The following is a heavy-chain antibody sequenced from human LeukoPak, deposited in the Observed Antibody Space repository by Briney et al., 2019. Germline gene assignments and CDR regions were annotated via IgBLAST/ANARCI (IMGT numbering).Heavy chain of an antibody. Sequence: SETLSLTCTVSGGSISRYYWIWIRQPAGKGLEYIGRIYSSGSTNYNPSLKSRVTISVDTSKNQFSLRLSSVTAADTAVYYCARDRVLLWFGELFWGAFDIWGQGTMVTVSS. CDR1: GGSISRYY. D-gene: IGHD3-10*01. CDR2: IYSSGST. J-gene: IGHJ3*02. V-gene: IGHV4-4*07. CDR3: ARDRVLLWFGELFWGAFDI.